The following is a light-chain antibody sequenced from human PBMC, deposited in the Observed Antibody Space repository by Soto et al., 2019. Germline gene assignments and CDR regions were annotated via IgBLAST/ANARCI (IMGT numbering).Light chain of an antibody. CDR2: DIN. CDR1: SSDVGSYIF. J-gene: IGLJ1*01. V-gene: IGLV2-11*01. CDR3: VSYTTSASYV. Sequence: QSVLTQPRSVSGSPGQSVTISCTGTSSDVGSYIFVSWYRQHPGKAPKLMIYDINNRPSGVSNRFSGSKSGNTTSLTISGLQAEDEADYYCVSYTTSASYVFGTGTKVTVL.